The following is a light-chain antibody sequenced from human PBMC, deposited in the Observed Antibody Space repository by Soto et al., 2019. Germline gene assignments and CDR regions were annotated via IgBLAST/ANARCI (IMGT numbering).Light chain of an antibody. CDR1: QSVASR. V-gene: IGKV3-20*01. CDR3: QHYDSLPLT. Sequence: EIVLTQSPDTLSVSPGERATLSCRASQSVASRLAWYQQKPGQAPRLLIHGASNRATGIPDRFSGSGSGTDFTLTITRLEPEDFAVYFCQHYDSLPLTFGGGTKVDIK. CDR2: GAS. J-gene: IGKJ4*01.